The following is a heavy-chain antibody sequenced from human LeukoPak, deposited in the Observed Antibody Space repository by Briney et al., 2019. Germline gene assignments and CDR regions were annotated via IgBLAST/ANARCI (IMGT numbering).Heavy chain of an antibody. CDR3: ARENFGSGSYPDF. Sequence: GGSLRLSCAAPGFSFDIYAMHWVRQAPGQGLEWVALIWHDGSHKFYSNSVRGQFTISRDNSKNTVYLQMNNLRPDDTAVYYCARENFGSGSYPDFWGQGTLVTVSS. CDR1: GFSFDIYA. V-gene: IGHV3-33*01. CDR2: IWHDGSHK. D-gene: IGHD3-10*01. J-gene: IGHJ4*02.